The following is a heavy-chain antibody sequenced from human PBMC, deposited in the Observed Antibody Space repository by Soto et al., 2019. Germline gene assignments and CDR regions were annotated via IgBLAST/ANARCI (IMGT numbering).Heavy chain of an antibody. CDR3: ARHGAVGGVVVVAATPYAFDI. Sequence: GESLKISCKGSGYSFTSYWIGWVRQMPGKGLEWMGIIYPGDSDTRYSPSFQGQVTISADKSISTAYLQWSSLKASDTAMYYCARHGAVGGVVVVAATPYAFDIWGQGTMVTVSS. D-gene: IGHD2-15*01. CDR1: GYSFTSYW. CDR2: IYPGDSDT. J-gene: IGHJ3*02. V-gene: IGHV5-51*01.